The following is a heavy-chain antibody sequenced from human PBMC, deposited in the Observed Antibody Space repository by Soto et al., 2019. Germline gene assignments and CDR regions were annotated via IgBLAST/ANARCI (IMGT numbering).Heavy chain of an antibody. CDR3: ATSFPGASLDAFDI. Sequence: ASMKGSCKPSGYTFTSYGISWVRQAPGQGLEWMGCFDPEDGETIYAQKFQGRVTMTEDTSTDTAYMELSILRSEDTAVYYCATSFPGASLDAFDIWGQGTMVTVSS. D-gene: IGHD3-10*01. CDR2: FDPEDGET. J-gene: IGHJ3*02. V-gene: IGHV1-24*01. CDR1: GYTFTSYG.